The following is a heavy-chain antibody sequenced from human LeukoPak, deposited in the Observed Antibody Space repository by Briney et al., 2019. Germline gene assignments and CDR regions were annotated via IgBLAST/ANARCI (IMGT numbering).Heavy chain of an antibody. CDR1: GGSIGSGTYY. J-gene: IGHJ4*02. CDR2: IFYSGST. D-gene: IGHD3-16*02. CDR3: ARTYDYVWGSYRYPFDL. V-gene: IGHV4-39*01. Sequence: SETLSLTCTVSGGSIGSGTYYWGWIRQSPGKGLEWIGSIFYSGSTNYNPSLKSRVTISVDTSKNQFSLNLSSLTAADTAVYYCARTYDYVWGSYRYPFDLWGQGILVTVSS.